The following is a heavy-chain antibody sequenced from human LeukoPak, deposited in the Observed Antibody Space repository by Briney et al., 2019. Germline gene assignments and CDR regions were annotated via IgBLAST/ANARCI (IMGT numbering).Heavy chain of an antibody. CDR1: GYSFTSGHY. CDR2: IYHTGST. D-gene: IGHD2-2*01. Sequence: PSETLSLTCPVSGYSFTSGHYWGWIRPPPGKGLEWIGNIYHTGSTHYNPSLKSRVTISVDTSKNQFSLKLSSVTAADTAVYYCARYCSSTSCILRGFDYWGQGTLVTVSS. J-gene: IGHJ4*02. V-gene: IGHV4-38-2*01. CDR3: ARYCSSTSCILRGFDY.